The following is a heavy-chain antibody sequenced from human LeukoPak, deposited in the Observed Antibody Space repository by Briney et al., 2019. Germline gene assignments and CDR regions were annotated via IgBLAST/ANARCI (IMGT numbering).Heavy chain of an antibody. V-gene: IGHV1-2*02. Sequence: ASVKVSCKASGYTFTAYYIHWVRQAPGQGLEWMGWINPNSGGTYYAQKFQGRVTITRDTSISTAYMELSSLSSGDTAVYYCASLVVVTANGYFDLWGRGTLVTVSS. CDR3: ASLVVVTANGYFDL. CDR2: INPNSGGT. CDR1: GYTFTAYY. D-gene: IGHD2-21*02. J-gene: IGHJ2*01.